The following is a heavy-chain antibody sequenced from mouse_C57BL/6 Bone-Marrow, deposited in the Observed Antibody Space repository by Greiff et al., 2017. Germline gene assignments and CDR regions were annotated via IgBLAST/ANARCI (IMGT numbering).Heavy chain of an antibody. CDR3: ARWGSHWYFDV. J-gene: IGHJ1*03. V-gene: IGHV1-81*01. Sequence: VQVVESGAELARPGASVKLSCKASGYTFTSYGISWVKQRTGQGLEWIGEIYPRSGNTYYNEKFKGKATLTADKSSSTAYMELRSLTSEDSAVYFCARWGSHWYFDVWGTGTTVTVSS. CDR2: IYPRSGNT. D-gene: IGHD1-1*02. CDR1: GYTFTSYG.